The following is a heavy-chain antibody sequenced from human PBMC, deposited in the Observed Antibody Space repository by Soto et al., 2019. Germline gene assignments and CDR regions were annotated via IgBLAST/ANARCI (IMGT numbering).Heavy chain of an antibody. V-gene: IGHV1-2*02. CDR3: ARDLRGVATIFDY. D-gene: IGHD5-12*01. CDR1: GYTFTGYY. CDR2: INPNSGGT. J-gene: IGHJ4*02. Sequence: GASVKVSCKASGYTFTGYYMHWLRQAPGQGLEWMGWINPNSGGTNYAQKFQGRVTMTRDTSISTAYMELSRLRSDDTAVYYCARDLRGVATIFDYWGQGTLVTVSS.